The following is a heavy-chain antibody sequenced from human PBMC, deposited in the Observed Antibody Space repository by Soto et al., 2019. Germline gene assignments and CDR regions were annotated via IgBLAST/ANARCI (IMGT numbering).Heavy chain of an antibody. D-gene: IGHD2-15*01. Sequence: SETLSLTCTVSGGSISSGDYYWSWIRQPPGKGLEWIGYIYYSGSTYYNPSLKSRVTISVDTSKNQFSLKLSSVTAADTAVYYCARVEIVVVVAATGYYYYYGMDVWGQGTTVTV. CDR1: GGSISSGDYY. CDR2: IYYSGST. CDR3: ARVEIVVVVAATGYYYYYGMDV. J-gene: IGHJ6*02. V-gene: IGHV4-30-4*01.